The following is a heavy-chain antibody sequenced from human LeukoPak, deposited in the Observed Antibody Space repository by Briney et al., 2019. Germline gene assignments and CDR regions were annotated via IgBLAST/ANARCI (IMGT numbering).Heavy chain of an antibody. V-gene: IGHV1-18*01. CDR2: ISAYNGDT. CDR3: ARDLIAVRPGWFDP. J-gene: IGHJ5*02. D-gene: IGHD6-6*01. Sequence: ASVKVSCKASGYAFTTYGINWVRQAPGQGLEWMGWISAYNGDTNYAQNVQGRVTMSTDTSTSTAYMELRSLRSDDTAVYYCARDLIAVRPGWFDPWGQGTLVTVSS. CDR1: GYAFTTYG.